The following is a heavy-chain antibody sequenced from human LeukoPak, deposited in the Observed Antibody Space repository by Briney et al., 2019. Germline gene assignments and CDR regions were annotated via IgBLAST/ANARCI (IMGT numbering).Heavy chain of an antibody. J-gene: IGHJ4*02. CDR2: IIPIFGTA. D-gene: IGHD1-26*01. CDR3: ARGSGSYYGLFDY. V-gene: IGHV1-69*13. Sequence: SVKVSCKASGGTFSSYAISWVRQAPGQGLEWMGGIIPIFGTANYAQKFQGRVTITADESTSTAYMELSSLRSGDTAVYYCARGSGSYYGLFDYWGQGTLVTVSS. CDR1: GGTFSSYA.